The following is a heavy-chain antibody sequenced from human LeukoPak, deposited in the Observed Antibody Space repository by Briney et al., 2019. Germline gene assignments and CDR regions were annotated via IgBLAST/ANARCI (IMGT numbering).Heavy chain of an antibody. J-gene: IGHJ1*01. CDR2: IDTTSTTM. D-gene: IGHD2-15*01. CDR3: TRGLVVVAQYFQH. V-gene: IGHV3-48*01. Sequence: PGGSLRLSCAASGFTFDTYTMNWVRLAPGTGLEWVSYIDTTSTTMYYADSVKGRFTISRDNAKNSLYLQMNSLRVEDTAVYYCTRGLVVVAQYFQHWGQGTLVTVSS. CDR1: GFTFDTYT.